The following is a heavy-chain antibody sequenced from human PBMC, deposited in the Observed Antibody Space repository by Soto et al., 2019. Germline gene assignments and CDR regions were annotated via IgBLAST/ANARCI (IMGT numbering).Heavy chain of an antibody. CDR3: ARHGGDYDYYGMDV. Sequence: LSLTCTVSGGSISSSSYYWGWIRQPPGKGLEWIGSIYYSGSTYYNPSLKSRVTISVDTSKNQFSLKLSSVTAADTAVYYCARHGGDYDYYGMDVWGQGTTVTVSS. J-gene: IGHJ6*02. CDR1: GGSISSSSYY. D-gene: IGHD4-17*01. CDR2: IYYSGST. V-gene: IGHV4-39*01.